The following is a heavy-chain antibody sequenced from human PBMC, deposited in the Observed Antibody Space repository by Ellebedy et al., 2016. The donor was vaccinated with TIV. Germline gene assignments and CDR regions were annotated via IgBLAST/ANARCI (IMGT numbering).Heavy chain of an antibody. D-gene: IGHD3-10*01. V-gene: IGHV1-8*01. CDR1: GYTFTSYD. CDR3: ARDRMVGSGPKYGMDV. CDR2: MNPNSGNT. Sequence: ASVKVSXXASGYTFTSYDINWVRQATGQGLEWMGWMNPNSGNTGYAQKFQGRVTMTRNTSISTAYMELSSLRSEDTAVYYCARDRMVGSGPKYGMDVWGQGTTVTVSS. J-gene: IGHJ6*02.